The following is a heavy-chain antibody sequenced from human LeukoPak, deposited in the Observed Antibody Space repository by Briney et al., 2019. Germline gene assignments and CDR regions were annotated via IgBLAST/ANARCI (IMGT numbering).Heavy chain of an antibody. CDR1: GFTFSSYS. Sequence: PGGSLRLSCAASGFTFSSYSMNWVRQAPGKGLEWVSYISSSSSTIYYADSVKGRFTICRDNAKNSLYLQMNSLRAEDTAVYHCARDGAPAHDAFDIWGQGTMVTVSS. D-gene: IGHD2-2*01. V-gene: IGHV3-48*01. J-gene: IGHJ3*02. CDR3: ARDGAPAHDAFDI. CDR2: ISSSSSTI.